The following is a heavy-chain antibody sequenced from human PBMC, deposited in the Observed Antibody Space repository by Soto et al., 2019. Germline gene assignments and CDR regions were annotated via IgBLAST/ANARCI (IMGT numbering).Heavy chain of an antibody. CDR2: ISSSSSYI. V-gene: IGHV3-21*01. CDR1: GFTFSSYS. Sequence: PGGTLTLSCAASGFTFSSYSMNWVRQPPGKGLEWVSSISSSSSYIYYADSVKGRFTISRDNAKNSLYLQMNGLRAEDTAVYYCARDRLSIAVAATLGYWGQGTLVTVSS. CDR3: ARDRLSIAVAATLGY. D-gene: IGHD6-19*01. J-gene: IGHJ4*02.